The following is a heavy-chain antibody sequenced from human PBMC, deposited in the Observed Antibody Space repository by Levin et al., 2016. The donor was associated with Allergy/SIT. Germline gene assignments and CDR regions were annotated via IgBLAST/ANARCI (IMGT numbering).Heavy chain of an antibody. CDR2: IYPGDSDT. D-gene: IGHD3-3*01. CDR3: ARSNYDFWSGFGPTTEHAFDI. J-gene: IGHJ3*02. Sequence: GESLKISCKGSGYSFTSYWIGWVRQMPGKGLEWMGIIYPGDSDTRYSPSFQGQVTISADKSISTAYLQWSSLKASDTAMYYCARSNYDFWSGFGPTTEHAFDIWGQGTMVTVSS. CDR1: GYSFTSYW. V-gene: IGHV5-51*01.